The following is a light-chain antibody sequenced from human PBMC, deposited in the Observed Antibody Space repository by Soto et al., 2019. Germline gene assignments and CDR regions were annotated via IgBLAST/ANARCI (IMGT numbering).Light chain of an antibody. Sequence: EIVLTQSPATLSLSPGERATLSCRASQSVSSYLAWYQQKPGQAPRLLIYDASNRATCIPARFSGSGSGTDFPLTISSLEPEDFAVYYCQQRSNWPPGVTFGPGTKVDIK. CDR1: QSVSSY. CDR2: DAS. CDR3: QQRSNWPPGVT. V-gene: IGKV3-11*01. J-gene: IGKJ3*01.